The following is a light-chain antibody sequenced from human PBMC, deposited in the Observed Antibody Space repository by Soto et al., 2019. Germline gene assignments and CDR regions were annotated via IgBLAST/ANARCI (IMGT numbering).Light chain of an antibody. CDR1: QSVSNNY. V-gene: IGKV3-20*01. Sequence: EIVLTQSPGTLSLSPVERATLSCRASQSVSNNYLAWYQQKPGQAPRLLIYGASSRATGIPDRFSGSGSGADYTLTISRLEPEDSAMYYCQQYGYSFWTFGQGTKVDIK. CDR2: GAS. J-gene: IGKJ1*01. CDR3: QQYGYSFWT.